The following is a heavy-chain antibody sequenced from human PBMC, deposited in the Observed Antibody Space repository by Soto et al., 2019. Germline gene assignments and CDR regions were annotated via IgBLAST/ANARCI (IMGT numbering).Heavy chain of an antibody. D-gene: IGHD3-10*01. V-gene: IGHV4-39*01. J-gene: IGHJ5*02. CDR3: ARRERYYGSPGWFDP. CDR2: VYYNENT. CDR1: GGSISSFAYY. Sequence: SETLSLTCTVSGGSISSFAYYWGWIRQPPGKGLEWIGTVYYNENTYYNPSLKSRVTISVDTAKNQFSLNLRSVTAADTAIYFCARRERYYGSPGWFDPWGQGTLVTVS.